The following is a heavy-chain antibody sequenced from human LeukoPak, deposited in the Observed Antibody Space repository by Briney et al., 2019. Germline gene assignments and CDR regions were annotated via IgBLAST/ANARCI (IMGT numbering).Heavy chain of an antibody. CDR2: IIPIFGTA. CDR1: GGTFSSYA. Sequence: AASVKVSCKVSGGTFSSYAISWVRQAPGQGLEWMGGIIPIFGTANYAQKFQGRVTITADKSTSTAYMELSSLRSEDTAVYYRAIVSSWFLGGWFDPWGQGTLVTVSS. D-gene: IGHD6-13*01. CDR3: AIVSSWFLGGWFDP. J-gene: IGHJ5*02. V-gene: IGHV1-69*06.